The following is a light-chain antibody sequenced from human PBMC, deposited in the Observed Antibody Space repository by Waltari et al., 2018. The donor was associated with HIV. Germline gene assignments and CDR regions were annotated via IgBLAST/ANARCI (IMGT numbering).Light chain of an antibody. CDR1: ALPKQY. J-gene: IGLJ2*01. CDR2: KDS. CDR3: QSADSSGLVV. Sequence: SYELTQPPSVSVSPGQTARITCSGDALPKQYAYWYQQKPGQAPVLVIYKDSERPSGIPKRFSGSSSGTTVTLTISGVQAEDEADYYCQSADSSGLVVFGGGTKLTVL. V-gene: IGLV3-25*03.